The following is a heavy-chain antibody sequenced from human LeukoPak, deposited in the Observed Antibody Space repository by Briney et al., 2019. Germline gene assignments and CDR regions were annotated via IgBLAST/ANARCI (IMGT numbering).Heavy chain of an antibody. Sequence: GGFLRLSCAASGFTFDDYAMHWVRQAPGKGLEWVSGIRWNSGSICYADSVKGRFTISRDNAKNSLYLQMNSLRAEDTALYYCAKDINAKGYSYGYFQHWGQGTMVTVSS. CDR3: AKDINAKGYSYGYFQH. J-gene: IGHJ1*01. CDR2: IRWNSGSI. D-gene: IGHD5-18*01. CDR1: GFTFDDYA. V-gene: IGHV3-9*01.